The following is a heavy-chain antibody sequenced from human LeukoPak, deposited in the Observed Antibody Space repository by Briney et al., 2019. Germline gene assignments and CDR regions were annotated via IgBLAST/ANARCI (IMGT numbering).Heavy chain of an antibody. D-gene: IGHD4-17*01. CDR2: IYNSGRT. CDR3: ARRSEDYGDYV. CDR1: GGSISSYY. J-gene: IGHJ4*02. V-gene: IGHV4-59*01. Sequence: PSETLSLTCTVSGGSISSYYWSWIRQPPGKGLEWIGYIYNSGRTNYNPSLKSRVTISVDTSKNHFSLKLSSVTAADTAVYYCARRSEDYGDYVWGQGTLVTVSS.